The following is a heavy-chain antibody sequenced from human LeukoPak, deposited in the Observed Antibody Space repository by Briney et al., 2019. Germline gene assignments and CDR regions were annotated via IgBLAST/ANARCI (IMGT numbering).Heavy chain of an antibody. V-gene: IGHV1-2*06. Sequence: ASVKVSCKASGFTFSGYFVHWVRQAPGQGLEWMGRIHSGSGDKQFAQKFQGRVTMTRDTFVSTAYMKVSGLTSDDTAMYYCARDISSSPTWDLDHWGQGTLVTVSS. CDR1: GFTFSGYF. J-gene: IGHJ4*02. CDR2: IHSGSGDK. CDR3: ARDISSSPTWDLDH. D-gene: IGHD2/OR15-2a*01.